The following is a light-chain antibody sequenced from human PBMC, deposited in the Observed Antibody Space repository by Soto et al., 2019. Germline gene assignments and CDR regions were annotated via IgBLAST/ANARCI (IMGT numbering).Light chain of an antibody. V-gene: IGKV3-20*01. CDR1: QSVSSSY. Sequence: ERVLKQSPGTLSLSPGERATLSCRASQSVSSSYLAWYQQRPGQAPRLLIYGASSRAPGIPDRFSGSGSGTDFTLTISRLEPEDFAVYYCQQYGSSLYTFGQGTKLEIK. CDR2: GAS. J-gene: IGKJ2*01. CDR3: QQYGSSLYT.